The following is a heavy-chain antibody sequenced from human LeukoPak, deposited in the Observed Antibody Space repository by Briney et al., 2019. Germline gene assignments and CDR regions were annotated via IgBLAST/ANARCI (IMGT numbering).Heavy chain of an antibody. Sequence: SETLSLTCTVSSGSISSGSYYWSWIRQPAGKELEWIGRISKTGSTSYNPSLMSRVTISVDTSKNQFSLKLSSVTAADTALYYCARVVDYYYNYMDVWGKGITVTVSS. V-gene: IGHV4-61*02. CDR2: ISKTGST. CDR1: SGSISSGSYY. J-gene: IGHJ6*03. CDR3: ARVVDYYYNYMDV.